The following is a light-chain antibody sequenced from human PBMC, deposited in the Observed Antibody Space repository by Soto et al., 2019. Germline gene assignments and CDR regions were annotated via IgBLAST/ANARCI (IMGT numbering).Light chain of an antibody. CDR3: QQSSNWLT. V-gene: IGKV3-11*01. J-gene: IGKJ4*01. CDR2: DAS. Sequence: EIVLTQSPATLSLSPGERATLSCRASQSVSSYLAWYQQKPGQAPRLLIYDASNRATGIPARFSGSGSGTDFTLTISSLEPEDFAVYYCQQSSNWLTFGGGTKGEIK. CDR1: QSVSSY.